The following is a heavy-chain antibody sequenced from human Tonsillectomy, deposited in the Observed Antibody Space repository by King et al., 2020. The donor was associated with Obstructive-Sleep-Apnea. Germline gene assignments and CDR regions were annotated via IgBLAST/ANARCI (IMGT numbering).Heavy chain of an antibody. J-gene: IGHJ4*02. CDR2: ISYDGSNK. CDR1: GFTFSSYT. V-gene: IGHV3-30*04. Sequence: VQLVESGGGVVQPGRSLRLSCAASGFTFSSYTMHWVRQAPGKGLEWVAVISYDGSNKYYADSVKGRFTISRDNSKNTLYLQMNSLRAEDTAVYYCARDGALLTYTAMITGGSYFDYWGQGTQVTVSS. D-gene: IGHD5-18*01. CDR3: ARDGALLTYTAMITGGSYFDY.